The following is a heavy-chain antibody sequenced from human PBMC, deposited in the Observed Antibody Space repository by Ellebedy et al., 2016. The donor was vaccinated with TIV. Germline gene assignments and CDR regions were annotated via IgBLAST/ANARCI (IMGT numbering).Heavy chain of an antibody. CDR1: GDSVSCDSAA. CDR3: TRDARTSKYGMDV. V-gene: IGHV6-1*01. J-gene: IGHJ6*02. Sequence: SQTLSLTCAISGDSVSCDSAAWNWLRQSPSRVLEWLGRTYYRSRWYHDYAESVRSRITINPDTSKNQLSLQLNSVTPEDMAVYYCTRDARTSKYGMDVWGQGTTVTVSS. D-gene: IGHD1-14*01. CDR2: TYYRSRWYH.